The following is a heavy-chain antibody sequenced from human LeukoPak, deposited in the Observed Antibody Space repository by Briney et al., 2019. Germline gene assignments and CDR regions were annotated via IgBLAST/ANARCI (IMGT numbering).Heavy chain of an antibody. J-gene: IGHJ4*02. CDR3: AKDAQRGFDYSNSLEN. CDR1: GFIFNHHA. D-gene: IGHD4-11*01. Sequence: PGGSLRLSCAASGFIFNHHAMHWVRQAPGKGLEWGAVIWSDKSNRLYADSVRGRFTISRDDSRKTVYLQMERMAAEDTAIYYCAKDAQRGFDYSNSLENWGQGALVTVAS. CDR2: IWSDKSNR. V-gene: IGHV3-33*06.